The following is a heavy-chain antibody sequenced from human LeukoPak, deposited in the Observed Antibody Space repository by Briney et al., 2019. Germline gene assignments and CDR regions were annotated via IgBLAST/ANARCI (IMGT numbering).Heavy chain of an antibody. J-gene: IGHJ4*02. D-gene: IGHD3-3*01. Sequence: GGSLRLSCAASGYTFSSYWMSWVRQAPGKGLEWVANIKQGGSEKYYVDSVKGRFTISRDNAKNSLYLQMNSLRAEDTAVYYCARVEYDFWSGLDPRGAPDYWGQGTLVTVSS. CDR1: GYTFSSYW. CDR3: ARVEYDFWSGLDPRGAPDY. CDR2: IKQGGSEK. V-gene: IGHV3-7*01.